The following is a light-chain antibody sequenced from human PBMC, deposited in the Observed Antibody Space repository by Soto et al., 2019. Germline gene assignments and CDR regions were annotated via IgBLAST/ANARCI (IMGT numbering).Light chain of an antibody. CDR3: YSYAGSSWV. Sequence: QSVLTQPRSVSGSPGQSVTISCTGTSSDVGGYNYVSWYQQHPGKAPKVMIYDVSKRPSGVPDRFSGSKSGNTASLNISGLQDEDEADYYSYSYAGSSWVFGGGTKLTVL. CDR2: DVS. CDR1: SSDVGGYNY. V-gene: IGLV2-11*01. J-gene: IGLJ3*02.